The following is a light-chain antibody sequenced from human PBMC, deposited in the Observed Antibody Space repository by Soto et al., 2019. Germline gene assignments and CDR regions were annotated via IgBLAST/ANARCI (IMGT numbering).Light chain of an antibody. J-gene: IGKJ2*01. Sequence: DIQMTQSPSSLSASVGDRVTITCQASQDISNYLHWYQQNPGKAPKLLIYDASNLQTGVPSRFSGSRSGTDFTFTISSLQPEDTATYYCQQYENLPYTFGQGTKLEI. CDR2: DAS. CDR1: QDISNY. CDR3: QQYENLPYT. V-gene: IGKV1-33*01.